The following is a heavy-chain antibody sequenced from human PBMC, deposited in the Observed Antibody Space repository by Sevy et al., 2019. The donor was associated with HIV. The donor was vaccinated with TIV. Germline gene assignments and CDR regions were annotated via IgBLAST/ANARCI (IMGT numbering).Heavy chain of an antibody. J-gene: IGHJ4*02. V-gene: IGHV3-53*01. CDR3: ARVRRRVGATKGHFDY. Sequence: GGSLRLSCAASGFTVSSNYMSWVRQAPGKGLEWVSVIYSGGSTYYADSVKGRFTISRDNSKNTLYLQMNSLRAEDTAVYYCARVRRRVGATKGHFDYWGQGTLVTVSS. CDR1: GFTVSSNY. CDR2: IYSGGST. D-gene: IGHD1-26*01.